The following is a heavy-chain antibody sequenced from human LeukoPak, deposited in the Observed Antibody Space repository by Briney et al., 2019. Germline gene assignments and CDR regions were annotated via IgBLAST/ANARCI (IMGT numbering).Heavy chain of an antibody. V-gene: IGHV4-4*07. Sequence: PSGTLSLTCTVSGGSISSYYWSWIRQPAGKGLEWIGRIYTSGSTNYNPSLKSRVTMSVDTSKNQFSLKLSSVTAADTAVYYCARGRYYYDSSGPRSLWDWFDPGAREPWSPSPQ. J-gene: IGHJ5*02. D-gene: IGHD3-22*01. CDR1: GGSISSYY. CDR3: ARGRYYYDSSGPRSLWDWFDP. CDR2: IYTSGST.